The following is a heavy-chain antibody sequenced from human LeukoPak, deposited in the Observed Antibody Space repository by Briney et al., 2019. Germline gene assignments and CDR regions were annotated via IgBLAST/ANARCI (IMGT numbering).Heavy chain of an antibody. Sequence: GGSLRLSCAASGFTVSSNYMSWVRQAPGKGLEWVSVIYSGGSTYYADPVKGRFTISRDNSKNTLYLQMNSLRAEDTAVYYCARGIPQKVVYFDYWGQGTLVTVSS. J-gene: IGHJ4*02. CDR2: IYSGGST. CDR1: GFTVSSNY. D-gene: IGHD2-2*01. CDR3: ARGIPQKVVYFDY. V-gene: IGHV3-53*01.